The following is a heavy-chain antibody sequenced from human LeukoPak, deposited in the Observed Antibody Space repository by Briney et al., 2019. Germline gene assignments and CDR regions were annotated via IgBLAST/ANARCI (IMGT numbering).Heavy chain of an antibody. D-gene: IGHD3-10*01. J-gene: IGHJ4*02. CDR1: GFTFSSYA. CDR3: ARDHLWFGDYDY. CDR2: ISYDGSNK. Sequence: GGSLRLSCAASGFTFSSYAMHWVRQAPGKGLEWVAVISYDGSNKYYADSVKGRFTISRDNSKNTLYLQMNSLRAEDTAVYYCARDHLWFGDYDYWGQGTLVTVSS. V-gene: IGHV3-30-3*01.